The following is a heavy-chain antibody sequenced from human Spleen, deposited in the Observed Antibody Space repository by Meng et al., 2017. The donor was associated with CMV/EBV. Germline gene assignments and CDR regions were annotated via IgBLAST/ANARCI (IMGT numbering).Heavy chain of an antibody. CDR2: IRSKAYGGTT. Sequence: GGSLRLSCAASGFTFSSYSMNWVRQAPGKGLEWVGFIRSKAYGGTTEYAASVKGRFTISRDDSKSIAYLQMNSLKTEDTAVYYCTRDPDMDVWGQGTTVTVSS. V-gene: IGHV3-49*04. CDR1: GFTFSSYS. J-gene: IGHJ6*02. CDR3: TRDPDMDV.